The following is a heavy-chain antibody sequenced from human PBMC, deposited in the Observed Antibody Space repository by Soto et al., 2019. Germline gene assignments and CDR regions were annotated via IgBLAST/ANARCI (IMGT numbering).Heavy chain of an antibody. V-gene: IGHV3-30-3*01. D-gene: IGHD2-2*01. CDR3: ARGDCISTSCYPYYYYYGMDV. CDR2: ISYDGSNK. Sequence: QVQLVESGGGVVQPGRSLRLSCAASGFTFSSYAMQWVRQAPGKGLEWVAFISYDGSNKYYADSVKGRFTISRDNSKNTLYLQMNSLRAEDTAVYYCARGDCISTSCYPYYYYYGMDVWGQGTTVTVSS. CDR1: GFTFSSYA. J-gene: IGHJ6*02.